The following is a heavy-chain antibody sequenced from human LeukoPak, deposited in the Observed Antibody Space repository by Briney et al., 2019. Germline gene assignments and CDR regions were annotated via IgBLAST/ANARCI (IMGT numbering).Heavy chain of an antibody. V-gene: IGHV4-39*02. CDR3: ARELWFGEPIFYYGMDV. J-gene: IGHJ6*02. CDR1: GGSISSSSYY. CDR2: INYSGST. Sequence: SETLSLTCTVSGGSISSSSYYWGWIRQPPGKGLEWIGSINYSGSTYYNPSLKSRVTISLNTSKNHFSLKLSSVTAADTAVYYCARELWFGEPIFYYGMDVWGQGTTVTVSS. D-gene: IGHD3-10*01.